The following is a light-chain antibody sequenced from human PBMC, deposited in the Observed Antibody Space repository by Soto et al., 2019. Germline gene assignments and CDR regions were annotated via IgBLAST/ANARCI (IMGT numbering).Light chain of an antibody. V-gene: IGKV1-5*03. CDR2: KAS. CDR3: QQYNPYSPWT. CDR1: QTISSS. Sequence: DIQMTQSPSTLSGSVGDRVTMTCRASQTISSSLAWYQQKAGKDPKLLIYKASTLKSGVPSRFSGSRSGTEFTLTISSLQPDDFATYYCQQYNPYSPWTFGQGTKVDIK. J-gene: IGKJ1*01.